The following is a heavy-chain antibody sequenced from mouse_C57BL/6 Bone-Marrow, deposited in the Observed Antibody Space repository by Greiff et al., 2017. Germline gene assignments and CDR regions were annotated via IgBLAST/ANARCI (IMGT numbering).Heavy chain of an antibody. CDR3: ARRGDDYDGFAY. CDR1: GFSLTSYG. V-gene: IGHV2-2*01. Sequence: LQESGPGLVQPSQSLSITCTASGFSLTSYGVHWVRQSPGKGLEWLGVIWRGGSTDYNAAFISRLSTSTDNTTSQAFFILNSLQADDTAIYYCARRGDDYDGFAYWGQGTLVTVSA. J-gene: IGHJ3*01. D-gene: IGHD2-4*01. CDR2: IWRGGST.